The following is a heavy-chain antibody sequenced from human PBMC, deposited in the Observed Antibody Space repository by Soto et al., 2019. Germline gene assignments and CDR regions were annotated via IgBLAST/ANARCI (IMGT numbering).Heavy chain of an antibody. J-gene: IGHJ4*02. CDR1: GFTFSNYR. CDR3: AKVPLSLKFYDY. V-gene: IGHV3-23*01. CDR2: ISGSGTNT. Sequence: PGGSLRLSCAASGFTFSNYRMNWVRQAPGKGLEWVSGISGSGTNTYYADSVKGRFTISRDNSKNTLYLQMNSLTAADTAIYYCAKVPLSLKFYDYWGQGTQVTVSS.